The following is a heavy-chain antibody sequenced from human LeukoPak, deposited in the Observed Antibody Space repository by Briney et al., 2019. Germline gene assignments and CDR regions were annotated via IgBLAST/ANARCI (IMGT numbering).Heavy chain of an antibody. V-gene: IGHV4-59*08. CDR3: ASHDYYDSSGLRI. CDR1: GGSISSYY. Sequence: SETLSLTCTVSGGSISSYYWSWIRQPPGKGLEWIGYIYYSGSTNYNPSLKSRVTISLDTSKNQFSLKLNSVTAADTAVYYCASHDYYDSSGLRIWGQGTLVTVSS. CDR2: IYYSGST. J-gene: IGHJ4*02. D-gene: IGHD3-22*01.